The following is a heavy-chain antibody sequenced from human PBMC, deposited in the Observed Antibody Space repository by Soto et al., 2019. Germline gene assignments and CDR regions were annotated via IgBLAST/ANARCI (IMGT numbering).Heavy chain of an antibody. CDR1: GGSITGGSISSTTYY. Sequence: SETLSLTCTVSGGSITGGSISSTTYYWGWMRQPPGKGLEWIASFFIGGNTYYNPSLKSRVTTSVDTSRNQFSLKLSSVTAAETAVYYCAREENLNSGFDYWGQGTLVTVSS. D-gene: IGHD1-7*01. J-gene: IGHJ4*02. CDR2: FFIGGNT. V-gene: IGHV4-39*02. CDR3: AREENLNSGFDY.